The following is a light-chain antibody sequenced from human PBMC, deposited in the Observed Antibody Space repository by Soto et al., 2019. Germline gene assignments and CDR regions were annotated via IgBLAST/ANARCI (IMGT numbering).Light chain of an antibody. J-gene: IGKJ4*01. CDR3: QQLNNYPLT. Sequence: DIQLTQSPSFLSASVGDRVTVTCRASQGINSYLAWYQQRPGEAPKLLIYAASTLQSGVPSRFSGSGSETEFTLTISSLQPEDVATYYCQQLNNYPLTFGGGTKVEIK. V-gene: IGKV1-9*01. CDR1: QGINSY. CDR2: AAS.